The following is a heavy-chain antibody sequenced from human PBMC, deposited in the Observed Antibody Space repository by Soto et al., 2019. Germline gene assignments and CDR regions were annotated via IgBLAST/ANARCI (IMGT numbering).Heavy chain of an antibody. V-gene: IGHV4-59*01. J-gene: IGHJ6*02. Sequence: SETLSLTCTVSGGSISSYYWSWIRQPPGKGLEWIGYIYYSGSTNYNPSLKSRVTISVDTSKNQFSLKLSSVTAADTAVYYCARVTNLNLSYDFWSGYTGPYYYGMDVWGQGTTVTVSS. D-gene: IGHD3-3*01. CDR3: ARVTNLNLSYDFWSGYTGPYYYGMDV. CDR2: IYYSGST. CDR1: GGSISSYY.